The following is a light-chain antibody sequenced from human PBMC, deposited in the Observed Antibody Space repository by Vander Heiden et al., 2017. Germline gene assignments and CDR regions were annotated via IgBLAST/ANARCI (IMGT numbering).Light chain of an antibody. CDR2: QDS. J-gene: IGLJ2*01. Sequence: SSELTQPPPVSVSPGQTASITCSGDKLGYKYSCWYQQKPGQSPVLVIYQDSKRPLGIPERFSGSNSGNTATLTISGTQAMDEADYYCQAWDSSTVVFGGGTKLTVL. CDR3: QAWDSSTVV. CDR1: KLGYKY. V-gene: IGLV3-1*01.